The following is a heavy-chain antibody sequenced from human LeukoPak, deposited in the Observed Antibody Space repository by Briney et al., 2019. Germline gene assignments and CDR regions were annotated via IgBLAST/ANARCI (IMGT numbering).Heavy chain of an antibody. CDR2: INHSGST. CDR3: ARRDGSGSYVAFDI. Sequence: SSETLSLTCAVYGGSFSGYYWSWIRQPPGKGLEWIGEINHSGSTNYNPSLKSRVTISVDTSKNQFSLKLSSVTAADTAVYYCARRDGSGSYVAFDIWGQGTMVTVSS. CDR1: GGSFSGYY. J-gene: IGHJ3*02. V-gene: IGHV4-34*01. D-gene: IGHD3-10*01.